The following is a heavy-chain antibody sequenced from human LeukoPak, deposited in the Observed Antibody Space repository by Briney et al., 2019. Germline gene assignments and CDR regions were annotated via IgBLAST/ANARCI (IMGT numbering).Heavy chain of an antibody. Sequence: SETLSLTCTVSAGSISNYYWSWIRQHPGEGLEWIGYNYYSGSSTYNPSLKSRAPFSVDTSPNQFSLQLSSGTPADTAVYYCARGAECSSRRCDGGNWLDPWGQGTLVTVSS. CDR3: ARGAECSSRRCDGGNWLDP. J-gene: IGHJ5*02. CDR2: NYYSGSS. D-gene: IGHD2-15*01. V-gene: IGHV4-59*01. CDR1: AGSISNYY.